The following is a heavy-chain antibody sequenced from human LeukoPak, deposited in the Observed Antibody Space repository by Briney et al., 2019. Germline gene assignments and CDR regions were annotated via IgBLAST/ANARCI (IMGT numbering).Heavy chain of an antibody. CDR1: GYTFTSYY. CDR2: INPSGGST. V-gene: IGHV1-46*01. J-gene: IGHJ6*03. CDR3: ARDPSVTTHFNYYYYMDV. D-gene: IGHD4-11*01. Sequence: ASVKVSCKASGYTFTSYYMHWVRQAPGQGLEWMGIINPSGGSTSYAQKFQGRVTMTRDTSTSTVYMELSSLRSEDTAVYYCARDPSVTTHFNYYYYMDVWGKGTTVTVSS.